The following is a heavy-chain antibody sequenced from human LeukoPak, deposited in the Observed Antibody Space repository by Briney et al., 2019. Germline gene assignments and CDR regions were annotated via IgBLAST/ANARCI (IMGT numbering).Heavy chain of an antibody. Sequence: GSLRLSCAASGFTFRNCAMHWVRQAPGKGLEWVALIWYDGSKDDYADSVKGRFTISRDNSKNSLYLQMNSLRAEDTALYYCAKGYYYDSNPIDYWGQGTLVTVSS. D-gene: IGHD3-22*01. CDR1: GFTFRNCA. V-gene: IGHV3-30*02. J-gene: IGHJ4*02. CDR2: IWYDGSKD. CDR3: AKGYYYDSNPIDY.